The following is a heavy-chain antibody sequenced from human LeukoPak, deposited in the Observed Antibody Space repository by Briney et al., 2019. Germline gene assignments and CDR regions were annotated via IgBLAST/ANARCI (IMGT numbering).Heavy chain of an antibody. CDR2: ISSSGGTM. V-gene: IGHV3-48*03. Sequence: PGGSLRLSCAASGFTFSNYEMNWVRQAPGKGLEWLSYISSSGGTMYYADSVKGRFTISRDNARNSLYLQMNSLRAEDTGVCYCARDEDHGGNFWYGHWGQGTLVAVAS. D-gene: IGHD4-23*01. CDR1: GFTFSNYE. J-gene: IGHJ5*02. CDR3: ARDEDHGGNFWYGH.